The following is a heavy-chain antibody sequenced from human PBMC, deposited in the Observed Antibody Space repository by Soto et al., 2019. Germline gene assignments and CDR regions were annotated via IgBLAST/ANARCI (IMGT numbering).Heavy chain of an antibody. Sequence: ASVKVSCKASGYTFTDHFIHWVRQAPGRGLEWMGWINPISGGTNYAQTFQHRVAMTRDTSINTVYMDLRRLIFGDTGVYYCARVRRGPYGVDVWGQGTTVTVSS. V-gene: IGHV1-2*02. CDR3: ARVRRGPYGVDV. D-gene: IGHD1-26*01. CDR2: INPISGGT. J-gene: IGHJ6*01. CDR1: GYTFTDHF.